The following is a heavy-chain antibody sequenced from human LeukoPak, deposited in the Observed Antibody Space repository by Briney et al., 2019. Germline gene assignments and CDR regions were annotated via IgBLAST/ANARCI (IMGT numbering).Heavy chain of an antibody. CDR2: IRYDGSNK. CDR3: AKPQPNRLGSPGQWLVPFDY. J-gene: IGHJ4*02. Sequence: GRSLRLSCAASGITFSSYGMHWVRQAPGKGLEWVAFIRYDGSNKYYADSVKGRFTISRDNSKNTLYLQMNSLRAEDTAVYYCAKPQPNRLGSPGQWLVPFDYWGQGTLVTVPS. D-gene: IGHD6-19*01. CDR1: GITFSSYG. V-gene: IGHV3-30*02.